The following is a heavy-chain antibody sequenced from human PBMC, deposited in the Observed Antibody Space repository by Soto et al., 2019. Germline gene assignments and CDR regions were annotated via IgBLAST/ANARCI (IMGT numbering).Heavy chain of an antibody. V-gene: IGHV4-34*01. D-gene: IGHD2-15*01. J-gene: IGHJ4*02. CDR2: INHSGST. CDR3: ARSRKWYYFDS. Sequence: QVQLQQWGAGLLKPSETLSLTCAVYGGSFSGYYWSWIRQPPGKGLEWIGEINHSGSTNYNPSLKSRVTNSVDTSKNQFSLKLSSVTAADTAVYYCARSRKWYYFDSWGQGTLVTVSS. CDR1: GGSFSGYY.